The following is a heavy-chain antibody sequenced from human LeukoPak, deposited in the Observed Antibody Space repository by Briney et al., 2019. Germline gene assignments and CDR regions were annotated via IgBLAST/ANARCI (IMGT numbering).Heavy chain of an antibody. CDR1: EFTFSTYT. V-gene: IGHV3-21*01. Sequence: GGSLRLSCAASEFTFSTYTMNWVRQAPGKGLEWVSSITDSSSYIYYADSVKGRFTISRDNAKNSLYLQMNSLRAEDTAVYYCARVAVVVAASYYFYSGMDVWGQGTTVTVSS. CDR2: ITDSSSYI. D-gene: IGHD2-15*01. J-gene: IGHJ6*02. CDR3: ARVAVVVAASYYFYSGMDV.